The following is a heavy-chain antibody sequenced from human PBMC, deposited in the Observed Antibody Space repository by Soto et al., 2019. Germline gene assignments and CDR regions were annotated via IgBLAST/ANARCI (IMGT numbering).Heavy chain of an antibody. J-gene: IGHJ4*02. CDR3: AAGGVTSVAQFDY. D-gene: IGHD3-16*01. Sequence: EVQLVESGGGLVQPGGSLRLSCAASGFTFSNYATHWVRQPTGKGLEWVSGIGAAGDTYYPGSVKGRFTISRENAKNSLYLQMNSLRAGDTAVYYCAAGGVTSVAQFDYWGQGTLVTVSS. CDR2: IGAAGDT. V-gene: IGHV3-13*01. CDR1: GFTFSNYA.